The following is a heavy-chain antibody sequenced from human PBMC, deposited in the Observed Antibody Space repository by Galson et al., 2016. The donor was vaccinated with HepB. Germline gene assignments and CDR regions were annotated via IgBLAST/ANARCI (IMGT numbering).Heavy chain of an antibody. CDR2: TYYRSKWYH. CDR3: ARERDSSGWFRGWYFDL. J-gene: IGHJ2*01. V-gene: IGHV6-1*01. CDR1: GDSVSSNSAA. D-gene: IGHD6-19*01. Sequence: AISGDSVSSNSAAWNWIRQSPSRGLEWLGRTYYRSKWYHDYAVSVKSRILINPDTSKNHFSLKLSSVTAADTAVYYCARERDSSGWFRGWYFDLWGRGTLVTVSS.